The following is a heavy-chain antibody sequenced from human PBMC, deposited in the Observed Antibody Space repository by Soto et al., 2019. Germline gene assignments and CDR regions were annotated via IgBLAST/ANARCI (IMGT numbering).Heavy chain of an antibody. CDR2: ISYDGSNK. D-gene: IGHD2-21*01. CDR3: AGLSDYYYGMDV. CDR1: GFTFSSYA. V-gene: IGHV3-30-3*01. J-gene: IGHJ6*02. Sequence: LRLSCAASGFTFSSYAMHWVRQAPGKGLEWVAVISYDGSNKYYADSVKGRFTISRDNSKNTLYLQMDSLRAEDTAVYYCAGLSDYYYGMDVWGQGTTVTVYS.